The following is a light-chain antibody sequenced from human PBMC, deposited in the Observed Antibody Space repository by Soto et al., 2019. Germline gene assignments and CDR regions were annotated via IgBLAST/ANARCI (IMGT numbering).Light chain of an antibody. CDR3: QQYGTSPLT. CDR1: QSVSSTY. V-gene: IGKV3-20*01. Sequence: EIVLTQSPGTLSLSPGERATLSCRASQSVSSTYLAWYQQKPGQAPRLLIYGASSRATGIPDRFSGSGSWTEFTLTISRLEPEDFAVYYCQQYGTSPLTFGGGTKVEIK. J-gene: IGKJ4*01. CDR2: GAS.